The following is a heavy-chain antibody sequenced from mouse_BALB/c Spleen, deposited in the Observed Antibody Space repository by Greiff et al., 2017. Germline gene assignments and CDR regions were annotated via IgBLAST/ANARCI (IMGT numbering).Heavy chain of an antibody. CDR3: ARGGQLGLGGYYAMDY. J-gene: IGHJ4*01. D-gene: IGHD3-1*01. Sequence: QVQLKESGPGLVAPSQSLSITCTVSGFSLTGYGVNWVRQPPGKGLEWLGMIWGDGSTDYNSALKSRLSISKDNSKSQVFLKMNSLQTDDTAMYYCARGGQLGLGGYYAMDYWGQGTSVTVSS. CDR1: GFSLTGYG. V-gene: IGHV2-6-7*01. CDR2: IWGDGST.